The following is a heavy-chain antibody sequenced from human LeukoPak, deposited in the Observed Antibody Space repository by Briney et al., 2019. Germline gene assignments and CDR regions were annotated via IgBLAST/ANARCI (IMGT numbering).Heavy chain of an antibody. V-gene: IGHV1-2*02. Sequence: ASVKVSCKASGYTFTGYYMHWVRQAPGQGLEWMGCINPNSGGTNYAQKFQGRVTMARDTSISTAYMELSRLRSDDTAVYYCARDTTLEWHIKSWFDPWGQGTLVTVSS. J-gene: IGHJ5*02. D-gene: IGHD3-3*01. CDR1: GYTFTGYY. CDR2: INPNSGGT. CDR3: ARDTTLEWHIKSWFDP.